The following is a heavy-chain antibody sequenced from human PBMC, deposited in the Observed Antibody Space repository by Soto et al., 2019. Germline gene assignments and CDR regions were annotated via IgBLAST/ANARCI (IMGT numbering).Heavy chain of an antibody. CDR1: GGTFSSYA. CDR3: ARATYVIAARPAHDYYYGMDV. V-gene: IGHV1-69*13. D-gene: IGHD6-6*01. CDR2: IIPIFGTA. Sequence: SVKVSCKASGGTFSSYAISWVRQAPGQGLEWMGGIIPIFGTANYAQKFQGRVTITADESTSTAYMELSSLRSEDTAVYYCARATYVIAARPAHDYYYGMDVWGQGTTVTVSS. J-gene: IGHJ6*02.